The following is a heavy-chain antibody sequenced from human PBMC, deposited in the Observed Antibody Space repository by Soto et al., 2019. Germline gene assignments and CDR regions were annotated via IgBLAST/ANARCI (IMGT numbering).Heavy chain of an antibody. D-gene: IGHD3-22*01. J-gene: IGHJ3*02. V-gene: IGHV4-31*03. CDR1: GGSISSGGYY. CDR2: IDYIEST. CDR3: ARSAPYYYDSSGYDDAFDI. Sequence: QVQLQESGPGLVKPSQTLSLTCTVSGGSISSGGYYWSWSRQHPGNGLEWIGYIDYIESTYYNPYVKSGVTISVATSKHQSALKLSSVTAADTAVYYCARSAPYYYDSSGYDDAFDIWGQGTMVTVSS.